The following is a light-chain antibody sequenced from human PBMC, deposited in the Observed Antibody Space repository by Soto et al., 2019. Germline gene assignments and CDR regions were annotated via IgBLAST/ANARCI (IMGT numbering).Light chain of an antibody. V-gene: IGKV3-20*01. CDR1: QSVSSSY. Sequence: EIVLTQSPGTLSLSPGERATLSCRASQSVSSSYLAWYQQKPGQAPRLLIYGASSRATGIPDRFSGSGSGTYVTLTISRMEPEDCAVYYCLQYGSSLGVTFGGGTKVEIK. CDR3: LQYGSSLGVT. J-gene: IGKJ4*01. CDR2: GAS.